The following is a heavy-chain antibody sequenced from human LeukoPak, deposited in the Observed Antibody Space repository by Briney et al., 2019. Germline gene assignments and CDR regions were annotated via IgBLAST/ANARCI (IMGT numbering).Heavy chain of an antibody. J-gene: IGHJ3*02. CDR1: GYSFMTYW. CDR2: IYPGDSDT. CDR3: ARLSMIDTFDI. V-gene: IGHV5-51*01. Sequence: GESLKISCQASGYSFMTYWIGWVRQMPGKGLEWMAIIYPGDSDTKYSPSFQDQVTISDDKSINTAYLHWRSLKASDTAMYYCARLSMIDTFDIWGLGTVVTVSS. D-gene: IGHD3-22*01.